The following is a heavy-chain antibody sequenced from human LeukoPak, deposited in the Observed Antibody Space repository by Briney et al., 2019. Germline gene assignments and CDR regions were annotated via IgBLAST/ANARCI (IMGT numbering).Heavy chain of an antibody. CDR2: IYHSGST. CDR1: GGSISSSNW. V-gene: IGHV4-4*02. J-gene: IGHJ4*02. Sequence: SGTLSLTCAVSGGSISSSNWWSWVRQPPGKGLEWIGEIYHSGSTNYNPSLKSRVTISVDTSKKQFSLKLSSVTAADTAVYYCASLRILDDYGDYSYWGQGTLVTVSS. D-gene: IGHD4-17*01. CDR3: ASLRILDDYGDYSY.